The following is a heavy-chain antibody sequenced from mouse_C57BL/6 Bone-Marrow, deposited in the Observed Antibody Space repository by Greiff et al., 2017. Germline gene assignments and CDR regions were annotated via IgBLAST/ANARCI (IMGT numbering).Heavy chain of an antibody. V-gene: IGHV5-9*01. Sequence: DVMLVESGGGLVKPGGSLKLSCAASGFTFSSYTMSWVRQTPEKRLEWVATISGGGGDTYYPDSVKGRFTISRDNAKNTRYLQMSSLRSEDTALYYCASSYYSNYDPTWFACWGQGTLVTVSA. CDR1: GFTFSSYT. D-gene: IGHD2-5*01. J-gene: IGHJ3*01. CDR3: ASSYYSNYDPTWFAC. CDR2: ISGGGGDT.